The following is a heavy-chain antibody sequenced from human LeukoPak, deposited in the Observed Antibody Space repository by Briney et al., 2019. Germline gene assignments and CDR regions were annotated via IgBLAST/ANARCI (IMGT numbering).Heavy chain of an antibody. Sequence: SETLSLTCTGSGVSINSYFWSWLRQPPGKGLEWIGYIYSSGDTNYNPSLKGRVTISLDTSKNQFSLKLSSATAADTAMYFCARHDAYCSRNSCYKGGSNWFDPWGQGTLVTVSS. J-gene: IGHJ5*02. CDR1: GVSINSYF. CDR2: IYSSGDT. D-gene: IGHD2-2*02. V-gene: IGHV4-4*09. CDR3: ARHDAYCSRNSCYKGGSNWFDP.